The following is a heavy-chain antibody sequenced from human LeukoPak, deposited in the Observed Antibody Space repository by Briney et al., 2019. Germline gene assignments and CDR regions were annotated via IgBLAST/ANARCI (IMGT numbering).Heavy chain of an antibody. CDR2: ISWNGGSI. CDR1: GFTFDNSA. Sequence: GGSLRPSCVGTGFTFDNSAMHWVRQDSGKGLEWVSGISWNGGSIDYVDSVKGRFTISRDNAKNSLYLQMNDLRAEDTALYFCAKGISSLPIRCPLDNWGQGRLVIVSS. J-gene: IGHJ4*02. CDR3: AKGISSLPIRCPLDN. V-gene: IGHV3-9*01. D-gene: IGHD3-10*01.